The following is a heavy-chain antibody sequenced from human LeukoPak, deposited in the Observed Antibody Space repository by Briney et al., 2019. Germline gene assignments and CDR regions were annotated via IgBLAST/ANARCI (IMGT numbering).Heavy chain of an antibody. D-gene: IGHD3-22*01. CDR2: IYHSGST. V-gene: IGHV4-4*02. CDR1: GGSISSSNW. Sequence: PSGTLSLTCAVSGGSISSSNWWSWVRQPPGKGLEWIGEIYHSGSTNYNPSLKSRVTISVDTSKNQFSLKLSSVTAADTAVYYCARGYLYYYDSSGYYYLYNWFDPWGQGTLVTVSS. J-gene: IGHJ5*02. CDR3: ARGYLYYYDSSGYYYLYNWFDP.